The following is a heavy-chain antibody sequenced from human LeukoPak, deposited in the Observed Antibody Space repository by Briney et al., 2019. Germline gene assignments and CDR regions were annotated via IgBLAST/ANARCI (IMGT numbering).Heavy chain of an antibody. D-gene: IGHD3-3*01. CDR1: GGSFSGYY. CDR2: INRSGST. Sequence: SETLSLTCAVYGGSFSGYYWSWIRQPPGKGLEWIGEINRSGSTDYNPSLKSRVTISVDTSKNQFSLKLSSVTAADTAVYYCARGRHRRFLEWLLQYYFDYWGQGTLVTVSS. CDR3: ARGRHRRFLEWLLQYYFDY. J-gene: IGHJ4*02. V-gene: IGHV4-34*01.